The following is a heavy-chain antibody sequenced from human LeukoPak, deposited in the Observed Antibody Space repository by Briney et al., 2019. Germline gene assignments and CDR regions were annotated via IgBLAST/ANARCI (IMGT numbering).Heavy chain of an antibody. V-gene: IGHV4-59*11. CDR3: ARGSHYSY. J-gene: IGHJ4*02. D-gene: IGHD3-10*01. CDR1: GGSFNSHY. CDR2: ISDSGST. Sequence: SSETLSLTCTVSGGSFNSHYWNWLRQPPGKGLEWIGYISDSGSTNYNPSLKGRVTMSVDTSKNQFSLKLSSVTAADTAVYYCARGSHYSYWGQGTLVTVSS.